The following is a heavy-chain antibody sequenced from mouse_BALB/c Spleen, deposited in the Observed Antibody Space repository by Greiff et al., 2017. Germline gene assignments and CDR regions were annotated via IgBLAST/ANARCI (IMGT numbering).Heavy chain of an antibody. Sequence: EVKLMESGGGLVQPGGSRKLSCAASGFTFSSFGMHWVRQAPEKGLEWVAYISSGSSTIYYADTVKGRFTISRDNPKNTLFLQMTSLRSEDTAMYYCATYGYNFDYWGQGTTLTVSS. J-gene: IGHJ2*01. CDR2: ISSGSSTI. V-gene: IGHV5-17*02. D-gene: IGHD1-2*01. CDR3: ATYGYNFDY. CDR1: GFTFSSFG.